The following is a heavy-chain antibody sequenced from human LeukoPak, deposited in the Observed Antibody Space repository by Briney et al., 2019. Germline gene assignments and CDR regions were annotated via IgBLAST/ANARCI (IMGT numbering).Heavy chain of an antibody. J-gene: IGHJ6*04. D-gene: IGHD1-26*01. CDR2: IYHSGST. Sequence: PSETLSLTCAVSGGSISSSHWWSWVRQPPGKGLEWIGEIYHSGSTNYNPSLKSRVTISVDKSKNQFSLKLSSVTAADTAVYYGSGSYYYYGMDVWGKGTTVTVSS. CDR1: GGSISSSHW. CDR3: SGSYYYYGMDV. V-gene: IGHV4-4*02.